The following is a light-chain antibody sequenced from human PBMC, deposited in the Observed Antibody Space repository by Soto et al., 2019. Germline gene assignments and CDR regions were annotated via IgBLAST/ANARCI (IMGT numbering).Light chain of an antibody. J-gene: IGKJ5*01. V-gene: IGKV1-5*01. CDR2: GAS. CDR3: QQYENLPT. Sequence: IQMTQSPSTLSASIGDRVTITCRASQNILSWLAWYQQKPGKAPKLLIYGASSLQSGVPSRFSGSGSGTDFTLTISSLQPEDFATYYCQQYENLPTFGQGTRLEIK. CDR1: QNILSW.